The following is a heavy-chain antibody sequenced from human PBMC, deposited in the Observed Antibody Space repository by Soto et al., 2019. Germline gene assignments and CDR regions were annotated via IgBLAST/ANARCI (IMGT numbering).Heavy chain of an antibody. CDR1: GGSVSSGSYY. D-gene: IGHD5-12*01. Sequence: QVQLRESGPGLVKPSETLSLTCTVSGGSVSSGSYYWSWIRQPPGKGLEWIGYIHYSGSTNYNPSLKSRVTMSVDTPKNQFSLKLSSVTAADTAVYYCARDRAPNGYNHLDYWGQGTLVTVAS. CDR3: ARDRAPNGYNHLDY. CDR2: IHYSGST. J-gene: IGHJ4*02. V-gene: IGHV4-61*01.